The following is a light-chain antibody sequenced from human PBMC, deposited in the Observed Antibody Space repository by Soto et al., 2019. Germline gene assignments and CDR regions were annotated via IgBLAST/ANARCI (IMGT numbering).Light chain of an antibody. CDR2: GAS. CDR3: QQYNNWPPDRT. Sequence: EIVMTQSPATLSVSPGERATLSCRASQSVGSNLAWYQQKPGQAPRLLIYGASTRATGIPARSSGSGSGTEFTPTISSLQSEDFAIYFCQQYNNWPPDRTFGQGTKVEIK. J-gene: IGKJ1*01. V-gene: IGKV3-15*01. CDR1: QSVGSN.